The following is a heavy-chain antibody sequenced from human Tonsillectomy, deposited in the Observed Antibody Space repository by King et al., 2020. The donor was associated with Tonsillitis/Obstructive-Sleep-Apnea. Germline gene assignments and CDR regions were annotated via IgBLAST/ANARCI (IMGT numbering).Heavy chain of an antibody. Sequence: QLQESGPGLVKPSETLSLTCPVSGGSISSSSYYWGWIRQPPGKGLEWIGSIYYSGSTYYNPSLKSRVTISVDTSKNQFSLKLSSVTAADTAVYYCARSSMTAAAGTGWFDTWGQGTLVTVSS. CDR3: ARSSMTAAAGTGWFDT. V-gene: IGHV4-39*01. CDR2: IYYSGST. D-gene: IGHD6-13*01. CDR1: GGSISSSSYY. J-gene: IGHJ5*02.